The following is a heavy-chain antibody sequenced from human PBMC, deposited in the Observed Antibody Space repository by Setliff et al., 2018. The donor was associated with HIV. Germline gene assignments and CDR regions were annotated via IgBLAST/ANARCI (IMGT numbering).Heavy chain of an antibody. CDR1: GFTFGDYG. V-gene: IGHV3-49*04. CDR3: AREGRITSFGVIIPGSNALDV. J-gene: IGHJ6*02. D-gene: IGHD3-3*01. CDR2: IRSKTYGGTT. Sequence: GGSLRLSCTASGFTFGDYGMSWVRQAPGKGLEWVGFIRSKTYGGTTEYAASVRGRFNILRDDSISISYLQMNSLRPEDTAVYYCAREGRITSFGVIIPGSNALDVWGQGTTVTVSS.